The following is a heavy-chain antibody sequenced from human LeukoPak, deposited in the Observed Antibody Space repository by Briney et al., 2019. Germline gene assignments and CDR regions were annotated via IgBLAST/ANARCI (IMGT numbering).Heavy chain of an antibody. D-gene: IGHD4-23*01. CDR2: IYYSGST. J-gene: IGHJ4*02. V-gene: IGHV4-31*03. CDR3: ARMVTAPPCPDY. CDR1: GGSISSGGYY. Sequence: PSETLSLTCTVSGGSISSGGYYWSWIRQHPGKGLEWIGYIYYSGSTYYNPSLKSRVTISVDTSKNQFSLKLSSVTAADTAVYYCARMVTAPPCPDYWGQGTLVTVSS.